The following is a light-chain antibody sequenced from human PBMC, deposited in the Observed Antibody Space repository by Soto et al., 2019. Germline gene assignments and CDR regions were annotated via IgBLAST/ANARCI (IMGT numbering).Light chain of an antibody. CDR3: QKEKSYAYP. J-gene: IGKJ2*01. V-gene: IGKV1-5*03. CDR2: KAS. Sequence: DIEMTQSPSTLSASVGDRVTITCRATQSRNIWLAWYQQKPGKAPKLLISKASSLESGVPSRFSGSGSGTEFSRTISSRQPVAFASYARQKEKSYAYPCGKGTKLEMK. CDR1: QSRNIW.